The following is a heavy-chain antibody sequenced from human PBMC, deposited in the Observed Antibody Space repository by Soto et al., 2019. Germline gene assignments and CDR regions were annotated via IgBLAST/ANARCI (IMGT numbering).Heavy chain of an antibody. CDR3: ARESRRDAYRFDC. Sequence: QVQLQESGPGLVKPSQTLSLTCTVSGGSINSGGYYWTWIRQHPGKGLEWIGNVYYSGSTHYNPSLKSRVTTSVDTSKNQFSLKLPSVTAADTAVYYCARESRRDAYRFDCWGQGTLVTVSS. CDR1: GGSINSGGYY. CDR2: VYYSGST. J-gene: IGHJ4*02. V-gene: IGHV4-31*03. D-gene: IGHD4-4*01.